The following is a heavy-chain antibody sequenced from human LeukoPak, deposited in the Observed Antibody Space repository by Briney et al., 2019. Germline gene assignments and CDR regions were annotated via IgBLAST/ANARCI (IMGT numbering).Heavy chain of an antibody. CDR3: AKALSPYSYYGSGTDY. CDR2: ISWRSGNI. J-gene: IGHJ4*02. CDR1: GFTFDDYA. V-gene: IGHV3-9*01. Sequence: PGGSLRLSWAASGFTFDDYAMHWVRQAPGKGLEWVSGISWRSGNIGYADSVKGRFTISRDNAKNSLYLQMNSLRAEDTALYYCAKALSPYSYYGSGTDYWGQGTLVTVSS. D-gene: IGHD3-10*01.